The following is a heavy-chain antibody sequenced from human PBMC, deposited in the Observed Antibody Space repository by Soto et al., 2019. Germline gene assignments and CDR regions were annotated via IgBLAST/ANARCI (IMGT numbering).Heavy chain of an antibody. V-gene: IGHV3-73*02. D-gene: IGHD2-15*01. CDR3: ARLDCTGRRCYPYHFEP. CDR1: GFTFSASA. J-gene: IGHJ5*02. Sequence: EVQLVESGGGLVQPGGCLELSCAASGFTFSASAMHWVRQASGKGLGWVGRIRSNGRTAYAASMQGRFTISSDDSKKTAYLQLNSPTPDDAAVYYCARLDCTGRRCYPYHFEPWGPGALVTVSA. CDR2: IRSNGRT.